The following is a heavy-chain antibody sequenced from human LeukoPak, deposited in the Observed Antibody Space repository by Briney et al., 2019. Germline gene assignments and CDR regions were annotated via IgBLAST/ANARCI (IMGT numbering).Heavy chain of an antibody. CDR1: GFTFSGYS. Sequence: GGSLRLSCAASGFTFSGYSMNWVRQAPGKGLEWVSYISSSSSTIYYTDSVKGRFTISRDNAKNSLYLQMNSLRAEDTAVYYCARDGDGYKKKGGGAFDYWGQGTLVTVSS. J-gene: IGHJ4*02. CDR3: ARDGDGYKKKGGGAFDY. CDR2: ISSSSSTI. V-gene: IGHV3-48*01. D-gene: IGHD5-24*01.